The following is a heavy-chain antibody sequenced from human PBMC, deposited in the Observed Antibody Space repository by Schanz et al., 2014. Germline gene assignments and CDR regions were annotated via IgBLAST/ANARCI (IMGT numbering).Heavy chain of an antibody. V-gene: IGHV1-69*04. J-gene: IGHJ4*02. Sequence: QVPLVQSGAEVTKPGSSVKVSCKASGGTFSSYAFSWVRQAPGQGLEWMGTIIPILDITNYAQKFQGRVTRTAEKSSITAYMELSTLRSEDTAVYYCARAGQDYSDSSGYATYYFGNWGQGTLVSVSS. CDR2: IIPILDIT. CDR1: GGTFSSYA. D-gene: IGHD3-22*01. CDR3: ARAGQDYSDSSGYATYYFGN.